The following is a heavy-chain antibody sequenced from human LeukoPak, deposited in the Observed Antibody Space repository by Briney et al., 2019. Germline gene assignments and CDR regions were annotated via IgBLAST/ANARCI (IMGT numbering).Heavy chain of an antibody. J-gene: IGHJ4*02. CDR3: ARLRLLRGAFDY. Sequence: SCKASGGTFSSYAMSWVRQPPGKGLEWIGSIYYSGSTYYNPSLKSRVTISVDTSKNQFSLKLSSVTAADTAVYYCARLRLLRGAFDYWGQGTLVTVSS. D-gene: IGHD1-26*01. CDR2: IYYSGST. V-gene: IGHV4-39*07. CDR1: GGTFSSYA.